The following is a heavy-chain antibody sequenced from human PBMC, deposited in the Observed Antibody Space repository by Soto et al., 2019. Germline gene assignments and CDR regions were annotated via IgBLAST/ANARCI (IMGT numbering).Heavy chain of an antibody. D-gene: IGHD4-17*01. CDR3: ARSIDSRAMTTQKTDSGY. J-gene: IGHJ4*02. CDR2: INHSGST. CDR1: GGSFSGYY. Sequence: PSETLSLTCAVYGGSFSGYYWSWIRQPPGKGLEWIGEINHSGSTNYNPSLKSRVTISVDTSKNQFSLKLSSVTAADTAVYYCARSIDSRAMTTQKTDSGYWGQGTLVTVSS. V-gene: IGHV4-34*01.